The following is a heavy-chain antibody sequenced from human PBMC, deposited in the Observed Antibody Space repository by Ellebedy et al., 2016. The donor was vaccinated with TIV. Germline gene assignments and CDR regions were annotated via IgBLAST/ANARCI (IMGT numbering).Heavy chain of an antibody. J-gene: IGHJ5*02. V-gene: IGHV3-53*01. D-gene: IGHD4-17*01. CDR3: ARDHGHVTRPLGWFDP. CDR1: GFPISDNF. CDR2: LYSGGTT. Sequence: PGGSLRLSCAASGFPISDNFMAWVRQAPGKGLEWVSLLYSGGTTLYADSVKGRFTISRDNSRNTLFLQMTSLRVEDTAMYYCARDHGHVTRPLGWFDPWGQGTLVTVSS.